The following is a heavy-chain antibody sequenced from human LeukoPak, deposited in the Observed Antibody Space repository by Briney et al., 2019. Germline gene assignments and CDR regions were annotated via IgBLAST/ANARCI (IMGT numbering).Heavy chain of an antibody. Sequence: GGSLRLSCAASGFTFSSYGMHWVRQAPGKGLEWVAVISYDGRNKYYADSVKGRFTISRDNSKNTLYLQMNSLRAEDTAVYYCAKATPPRDGSDPDYWGQGTLVTVSS. J-gene: IGHJ4*02. D-gene: IGHD4-4*01. CDR1: GFTFSSYG. V-gene: IGHV3-30*18. CDR2: ISYDGRNK. CDR3: AKATPPRDGSDPDY.